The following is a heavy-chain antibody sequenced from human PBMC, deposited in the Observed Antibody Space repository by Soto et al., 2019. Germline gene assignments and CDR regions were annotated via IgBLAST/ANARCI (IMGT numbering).Heavy chain of an antibody. V-gene: IGHV4-59*01. CDR3: ARDRSTYGGGGTGEVKENWFDP. CDR2: AYYSGST. J-gene: IGHJ5*02. CDR1: GGSISHYY. D-gene: IGHD2-8*01. Sequence: SETLSLTCTVSGGSISHYYWSWIRQSPGKGLEWIGYAYYSGSTDYNPSLKSRVTMSVDTSKNQVSLKLNSVTTADTAVYYCARDRSTYGGGGTGEVKENWFDPWGPGTLVTV.